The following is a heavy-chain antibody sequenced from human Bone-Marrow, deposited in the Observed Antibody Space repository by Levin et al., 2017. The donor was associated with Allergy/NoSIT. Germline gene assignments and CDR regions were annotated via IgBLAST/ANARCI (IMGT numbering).Heavy chain of an antibody. CDR1: GYTLTELS. V-gene: IGHV1-24*01. Sequence: GASVKVSCKVSGYTLTELSMHWVRQAPGKGLEWMGGFDPEDGETIYAQKFQGRVTMTEDTSTDTAYMELSSLRSEDTAVYYCATETRDSSAFLFDYWGQGTLVTVSS. J-gene: IGHJ4*02. CDR2: FDPEDGET. D-gene: IGHD6-6*01. CDR3: ATETRDSSAFLFDY.